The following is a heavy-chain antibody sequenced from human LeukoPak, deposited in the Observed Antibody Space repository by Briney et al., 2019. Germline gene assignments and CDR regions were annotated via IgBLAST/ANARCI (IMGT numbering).Heavy chain of an antibody. V-gene: IGHV4-34*01. CDR3: ARGRPLYYYGSGSSDFDY. Sequence: SETLSLTCAVYGGSFSGYYWSWIRQPPGKGLEWIGEINHSGSTNYNPSLKMRVTISVDTSKNKFSLKLSSVTAADTAVYYCARGRPLYYYGSGSSDFDYWGQGTLVTVSS. CDR2: INHSGST. D-gene: IGHD3-10*01. CDR1: GGSFSGYY. J-gene: IGHJ4*02.